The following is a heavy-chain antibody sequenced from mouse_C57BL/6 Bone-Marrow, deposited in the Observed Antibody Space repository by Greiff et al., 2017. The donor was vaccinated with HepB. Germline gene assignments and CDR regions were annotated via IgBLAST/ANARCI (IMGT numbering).Heavy chain of an antibody. J-gene: IGHJ1*03. CDR3: ARPYEYGDWYFDV. CDR2: IYPGDGDT. Sequence: VQLQQSGPELVKPGASVKISCKASGYAFSSSWMNWVKQRPGKGLEWIGRIYPGDGDTNYNGKFKGKATLTADKSSSTAYMQLSSLTSEDSAVYFCARPYEYGDWYFDVWGTGTPVTVSS. CDR1: GYAFSSSW. V-gene: IGHV1-82*01. D-gene: IGHD2-4*01.